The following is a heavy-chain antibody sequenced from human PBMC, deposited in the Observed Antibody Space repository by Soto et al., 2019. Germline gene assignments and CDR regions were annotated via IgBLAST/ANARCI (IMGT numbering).Heavy chain of an antibody. CDR1: GGSFSGYY. CDR3: ARETYGDNVGYLDP. Sequence: SETLSLTCAVYGGSFSGYYWSWIRQPPGKGLEWIGETNHSGSTNYNPSLKSRVIISVDTPKNQFSLKVSSVTAADTAVYYCARETYGDNVGYLDPWGQGIQVTVSS. V-gene: IGHV4-34*01. CDR2: TNHSGST. D-gene: IGHD4-17*01. J-gene: IGHJ5*02.